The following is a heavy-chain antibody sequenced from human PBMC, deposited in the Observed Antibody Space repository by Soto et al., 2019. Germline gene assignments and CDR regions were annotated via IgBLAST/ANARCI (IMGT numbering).Heavy chain of an antibody. D-gene: IGHD3-22*01. Sequence: GGSLRLSCAASGFTFSSYAMSWVRQAPGKGLEWVSAISGSGGSTYYADSVKGRFTISRDNSKNTLYLQMNSLRAEDTAVYYCAKDREHTLNYYDSSGYYRSGLTRYAFDIWGQGTMVTVSS. CDR2: ISGSGGST. J-gene: IGHJ3*02. V-gene: IGHV3-23*01. CDR3: AKDREHTLNYYDSSGYYRSGLTRYAFDI. CDR1: GFTFSSYA.